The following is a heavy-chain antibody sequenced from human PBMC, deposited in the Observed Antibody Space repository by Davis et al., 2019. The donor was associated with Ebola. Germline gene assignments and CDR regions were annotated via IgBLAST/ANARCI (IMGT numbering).Heavy chain of an antibody. CDR2: IVVGSGNT. D-gene: IGHD1-26*01. V-gene: IGHV1-58*01. CDR1: GFTFTSSA. Sequence: SVNVSCKASGFTFTSSAVQWVRQARGQRLEWIGWIVVGSGNTNYAQKFQERVTITRDMSTSTAYMELSSLRSEDTAVYYCAADYRFRFGSGSYGIWGQGTMVTVSS. CDR3: AADYRFRFGSGSYGI. J-gene: IGHJ3*02.